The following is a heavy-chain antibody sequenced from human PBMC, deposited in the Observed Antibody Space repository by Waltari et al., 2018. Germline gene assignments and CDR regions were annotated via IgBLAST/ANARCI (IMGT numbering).Heavy chain of an antibody. J-gene: IGHJ4*02. V-gene: IGHV1-69*14. CDR3: ARGGVGAAAGRSAYFDY. Sequence: QVQLVQSGAEVKKPGSSVKVSCKASGGTFSSYAISWVRQAPGQGLEWMGGVIPILGTATNAKKSRGRVTIPANKPTRKAYRGRRSLRSENTAVYYGARGGVGAAAGRSAYFDYWGQGTLVTVSS. CDR2: VIPILGTA. D-gene: IGHD6-13*01. CDR1: GGTFSSYA.